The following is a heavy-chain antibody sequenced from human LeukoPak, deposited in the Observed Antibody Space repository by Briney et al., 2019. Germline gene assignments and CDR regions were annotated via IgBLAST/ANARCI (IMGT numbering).Heavy chain of an antibody. V-gene: IGHV3-23*01. CDR1: GFTFSSYA. Sequence: GGSLRPSCAASGFTFSSYAMSWVRQAPGKGLEWVSAISGSAAITYYADSVKGRFTISRDNSKNTLYLQMNSLRAEDTALYYCAKDDHGYRNFDYWGQGTLVTVSS. CDR3: AKDDHGYRNFDY. J-gene: IGHJ4*02. CDR2: ISGSAAIT. D-gene: IGHD5-18*01.